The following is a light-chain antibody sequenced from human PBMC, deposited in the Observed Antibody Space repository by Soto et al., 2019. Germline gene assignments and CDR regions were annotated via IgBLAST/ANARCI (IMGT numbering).Light chain of an antibody. CDR1: SSNIGSHT. V-gene: IGLV1-44*01. J-gene: IGLJ2*01. CDR2: SSD. Sequence: QSVLTQPPSASGTPGQRVTISCSGSSSNIGSHTVNWYQQFPGTAPQHLIYSSDQRPSGVPDRFSGSKSGTSASLAISGLQSADEADYYCAAWDDSLSGVVFGGGTKLTVL. CDR3: AAWDDSLSGVV.